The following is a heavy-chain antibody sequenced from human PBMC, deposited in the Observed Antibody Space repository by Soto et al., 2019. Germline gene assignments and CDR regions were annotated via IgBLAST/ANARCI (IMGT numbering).Heavy chain of an antibody. CDR3: ARSIVVVTALDY. CDR2: INAGNGNT. V-gene: IGHV1-3*05. CDR1: GYTFTSYA. Sequence: QVQLVQSGAEEKKPGASVKVSCKASGYTFTSYAMHWVRQAPGQRLELMGWINAGNGNTKYSQKFQGRVTITRDTSARTAEIELCILSSEDTGVYYCARSIVVVTALDYWGQGTLVPVSS. D-gene: IGHD2-21*02. J-gene: IGHJ4*02.